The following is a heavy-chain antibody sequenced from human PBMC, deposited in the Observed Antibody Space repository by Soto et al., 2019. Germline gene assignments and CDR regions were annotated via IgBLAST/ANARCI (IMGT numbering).Heavy chain of an antibody. CDR3: AKDPDDYYNILTGYFDY. Sequence: VCQAPWKWLEWVSAISGSGGSTYYADSVKGRFTISRDNSKNTLYLQMNSLRAEDTAVYYCAKDPDDYYNILTGYFDYWGQGTLVTVSS. D-gene: IGHD3-9*01. V-gene: IGHV3-23*01. CDR2: ISGSGGST. J-gene: IGHJ4*02.